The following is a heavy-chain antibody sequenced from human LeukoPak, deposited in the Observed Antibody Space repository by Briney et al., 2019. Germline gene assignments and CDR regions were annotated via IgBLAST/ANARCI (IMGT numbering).Heavy chain of an antibody. D-gene: IGHD2-2*01. CDR3: ARDHGEVVPAAIGAFDI. CDR1: GGSISSYY. CDR2: IYHSGST. J-gene: IGHJ3*02. Sequence: PSETLSLTCTVSGGSISSYYWSWIRQPPGKGLEWIGYIYHSGSTYYNPSLKSRVTISVDRSKNQFSLKLSSVTAADTAVYYCARDHGEVVPAAIGAFDIWGQGTMVTVSS. V-gene: IGHV4-59*12.